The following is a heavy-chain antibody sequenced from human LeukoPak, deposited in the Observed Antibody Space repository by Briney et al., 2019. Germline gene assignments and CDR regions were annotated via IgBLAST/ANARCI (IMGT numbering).Heavy chain of an antibody. CDR1: GGTFSSYA. V-gene: IGHV1-69*05. CDR3: ARGDTAMVHFGY. D-gene: IGHD5-18*01. Sequence: ASVKVSCKASGGTFSSYAISWVRQAPGQGLEWMGRIIPIFGTANYAQKFQGRVTITTDESTSTAYMELSSLRSEDTAVYYCARGDTAMVHFGYWGQGTLVTVSS. J-gene: IGHJ4*02. CDR2: IIPIFGTA.